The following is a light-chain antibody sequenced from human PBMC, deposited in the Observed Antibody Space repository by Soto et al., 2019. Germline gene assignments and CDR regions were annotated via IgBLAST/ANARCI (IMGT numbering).Light chain of an antibody. CDR1: QSVSSSY. J-gene: IGKJ1*01. V-gene: IGKV3-20*01. CDR2: GAS. CDR3: QQYGSSQWT. Sequence: VLTQSPGTLSLSPGERATLSCRASQSVSSSYLAWYQQKPGQAPRLLIYGASSRANGIPDRFSGSGSGTDFTLTISRLEPEDVAVYYCQQYGSSQWTFGQGTKVDIK.